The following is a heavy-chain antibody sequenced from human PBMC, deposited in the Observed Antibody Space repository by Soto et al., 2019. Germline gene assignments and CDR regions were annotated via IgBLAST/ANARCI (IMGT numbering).Heavy chain of an antibody. V-gene: IGHV3-15*01. D-gene: IGHD4-17*01. CDR3: TTGLRRGEVFDY. CDR2: IKSKTDGGTT. J-gene: IGHJ4*02. CDR1: GFTFSNAW. Sequence: GGSLRLSCAASGFTFSNAWMSWVRQAPGKGLEWVGRIKSKTDGGTTDYAAPVKGRFTISRDDSKNTLYLQMNSLKTEDTAVYYCTTGLRRGEVFDYWGQGTLVTVSS.